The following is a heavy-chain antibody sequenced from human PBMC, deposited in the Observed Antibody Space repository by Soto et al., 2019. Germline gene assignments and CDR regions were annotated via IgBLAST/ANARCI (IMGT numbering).Heavy chain of an antibody. V-gene: IGHV1-8*01. Sequence: QVQLVQSGAEVKKPGASVKVSCKASGYTFTSYDINWVRQATGQGLEWMGWMNPNSGNTGYAQKFQGRVTMTRNTSIRTAYMELSSLRSEDTAVYYCARGVDTAMVPYYYYGMDVWGQGTTVTVSS. D-gene: IGHD5-18*01. CDR3: ARGVDTAMVPYYYYGMDV. CDR1: GYTFTSYD. CDR2: MNPNSGNT. J-gene: IGHJ6*02.